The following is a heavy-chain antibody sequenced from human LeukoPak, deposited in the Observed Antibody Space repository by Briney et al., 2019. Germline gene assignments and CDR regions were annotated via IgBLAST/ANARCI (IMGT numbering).Heavy chain of an antibody. D-gene: IGHD1-26*01. CDR2: INHSGST. CDR1: GGSFSGYY. Sequence: SETLSLTCAVYGGSFSGYYWSWIRQPPGKWLEWIGEINHSGSTNYNPSLKSRVTISVDTSKNQFSLRLNSVTAADTAMYYCAKSGGYGLIDYWGQGTRVTVSS. CDR3: AKSGGYGLIDY. J-gene: IGHJ4*02. V-gene: IGHV4-34*01.